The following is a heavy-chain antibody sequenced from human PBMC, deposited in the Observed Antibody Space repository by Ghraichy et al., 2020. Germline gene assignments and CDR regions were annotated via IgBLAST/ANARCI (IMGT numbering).Heavy chain of an antibody. D-gene: IGHD1-14*01. CDR2: ISYSGST. Sequence: SETLSLTCTVSGGSINSYYWSWIRQPPGKGLEWIGYISYSGSTNYNPSLKSRVTISLDTSKNQFSPTLSSVTAVDTAVYYCARGPNRFYFDYWGQGTLVTVSS. CDR3: ARGPNRFYFDY. CDR1: GGSINSYY. J-gene: IGHJ4*02. V-gene: IGHV4-59*01.